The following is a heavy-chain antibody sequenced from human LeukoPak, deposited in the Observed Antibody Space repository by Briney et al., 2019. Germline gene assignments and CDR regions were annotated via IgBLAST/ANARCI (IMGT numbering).Heavy chain of an antibody. CDR3: AKDMYYDFWSGYYR. CDR1: GFTFSSYG. Sequence: GGSLRLSCAASGFTFSSYGMHWVRQAPGKGLEWVAVISYDGSNKYYADSVKGRFTISRDNSRNTLYLQMSSLRAEDTAVYYCAKDMYYDFWSGYYRWGQGTLVTVSS. CDR2: ISYDGSNK. J-gene: IGHJ4*02. D-gene: IGHD3-3*01. V-gene: IGHV3-30*18.